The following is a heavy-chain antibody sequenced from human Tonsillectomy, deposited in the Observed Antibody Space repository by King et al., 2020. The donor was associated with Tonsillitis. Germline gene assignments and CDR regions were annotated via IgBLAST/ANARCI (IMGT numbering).Heavy chain of an antibody. D-gene: IGHD4-17*01. CDR3: ASTVDDYGDYAEFDI. V-gene: IGHV3-30*04. CDR1: GFTFSTYA. Sequence: QLVQSGGGVVQPGRSLRLSCAASGFTFSTYAMHWVRQAPGKGLEWVAVISYDGSDKYYADSVKGRFTISRDNSKNTLYLQMNSLRAEDTAIYYCASTVDDYGDYAEFDIWGQGTMVTVSS. CDR2: ISYDGSDK. J-gene: IGHJ3*02.